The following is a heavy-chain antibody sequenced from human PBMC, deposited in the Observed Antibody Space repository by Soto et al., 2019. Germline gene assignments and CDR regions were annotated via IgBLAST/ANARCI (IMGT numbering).Heavy chain of an antibody. V-gene: IGHV3-74*01. CDR2: INKHGNST. J-gene: IGHJ5*02. CDR1: GFTFDKYI. Sequence: EERLVESGGDLIHPGGSLRLSCAASGFTFDKYIMHWLRQVPGKGLVWVARINKHGNSTTYADFAKGRFSISRDNAKDTLDLLMSSRRAEDTARYYCARDEGFDPWGQGTMVTVSA. CDR3: ARDEGFDP.